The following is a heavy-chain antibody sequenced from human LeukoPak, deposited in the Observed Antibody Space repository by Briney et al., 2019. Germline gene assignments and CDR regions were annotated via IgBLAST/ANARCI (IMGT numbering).Heavy chain of an antibody. J-gene: IGHJ4*02. CDR1: GGTFSSYA. CDR3: ARGHYYDSSGYSYYFDY. D-gene: IGHD3-22*01. Sequence: SVKVSCKASGGTFSSYAISWVRQAPGQGLEWMGGIIPIFGTANYAQKFQGRVTITADESTSTAYMELSSLRSEDTAVYYCARGHYYDSSGYSYYFDYWGQGTLVTVSS. V-gene: IGHV1-69*13. CDR2: IIPIFGTA.